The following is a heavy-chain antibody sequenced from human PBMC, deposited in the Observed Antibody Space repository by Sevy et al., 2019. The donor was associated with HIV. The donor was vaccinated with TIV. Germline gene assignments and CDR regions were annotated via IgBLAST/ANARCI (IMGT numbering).Heavy chain of an antibody. CDR1: GFTFSSYA. J-gene: IGHJ6*03. CDR3: AKDRIYDFWSGYYYYMDV. V-gene: IGHV3-23*01. D-gene: IGHD3-3*01. Sequence: GGSLRLSCAASGFTFSSYAMSWVRQAPGKGLEWVSAISGSGGGTYYAYSVKGRFTISRDNSKNTLYLQMNSLRAEDTAVYYCAKDRIYDFWSGYYYYMDVWGKGTTVTVSS. CDR2: ISGSGGGT.